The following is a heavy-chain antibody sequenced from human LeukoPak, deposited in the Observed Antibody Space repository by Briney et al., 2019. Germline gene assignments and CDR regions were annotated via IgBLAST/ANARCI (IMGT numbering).Heavy chain of an antibody. Sequence: GGSLRLSCAASEFTFSSYNMNWVRQAPGKGLEWVSSISSSSDYIYYADSVKGRFTISRDNAKNSLYLQMNSLRAEDTAVYYCAKEPFWSGYYSNLHFDYWGQGTLVTVSS. CDR3: AKEPFWSGYYSNLHFDY. J-gene: IGHJ4*02. CDR1: EFTFSSYN. CDR2: ISSSSDYI. D-gene: IGHD3-3*01. V-gene: IGHV3-21*01.